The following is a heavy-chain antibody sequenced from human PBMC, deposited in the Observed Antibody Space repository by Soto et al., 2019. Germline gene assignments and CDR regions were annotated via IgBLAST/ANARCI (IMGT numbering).Heavy chain of an antibody. CDR1: GGSISSYY. J-gene: IGHJ3*02. D-gene: IGHD2-15*01. Sequence: SETLSLTCTVSGGSISSYYCSWIRQPPGKGLEWIGYIYYSGSTNYNPSLKSRVTISVDTSKNQFSLKLSSVTAADTAVYYCASWGKYCSGGSCYSNAFDIWGQGTMVTVSS. V-gene: IGHV4-59*01. CDR2: IYYSGST. CDR3: ASWGKYCSGGSCYSNAFDI.